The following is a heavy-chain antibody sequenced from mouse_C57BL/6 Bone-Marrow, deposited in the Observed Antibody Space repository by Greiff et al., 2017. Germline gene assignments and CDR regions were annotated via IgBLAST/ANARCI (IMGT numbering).Heavy chain of an antibody. Sequence: QVQLKESGAELVRPGASVTLSCKASGYTFTDYEMHWVKQTPVHGLEWIGAIDPETGGTAYNQKFKGKAILTADKSSSTAYMELRSLTSEDSAVYYCTRGGDIDGYYGAYWGQGTLVTVSA. V-gene: IGHV1-15*01. CDR1: GYTFTDYE. CDR3: TRGGDIDGYYGAY. CDR2: IDPETGGT. J-gene: IGHJ3*01. D-gene: IGHD2-3*01.